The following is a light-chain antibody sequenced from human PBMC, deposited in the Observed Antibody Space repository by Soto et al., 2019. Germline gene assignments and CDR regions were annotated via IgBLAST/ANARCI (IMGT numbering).Light chain of an antibody. J-gene: IGKJ4*01. Sequence: EIVLTQSPATLSLSPGERATLSCRASQSVSSYLAWFQQKPGQAPRLLIYDASNRATGIPARFSGSGSGTDFTLTSSSLEPEDFAVYYCQQRSNWRRTFGGGTKVEIK. CDR1: QSVSSY. CDR3: QQRSNWRRT. CDR2: DAS. V-gene: IGKV3-11*01.